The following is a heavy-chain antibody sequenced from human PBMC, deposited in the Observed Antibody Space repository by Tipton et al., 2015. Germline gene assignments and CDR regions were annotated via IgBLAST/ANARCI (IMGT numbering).Heavy chain of an antibody. Sequence: SLRLSCEGSGFPFGQYWMSWVRRAPGRGLEWVANIDQHSTLKYYAHSVRGRFIISRDNAKNTMVLQMDSLRAEDTATYYCARTGRYSGSGNYYWYYYGMDVWGQGTTVTVSS. CDR3: ARTGRYSGSGNYYWYYYGMDV. CDR2: IDQHSTLK. J-gene: IGHJ6*02. V-gene: IGHV3-7*01. CDR1: GFPFGQYW. D-gene: IGHD3-10*01.